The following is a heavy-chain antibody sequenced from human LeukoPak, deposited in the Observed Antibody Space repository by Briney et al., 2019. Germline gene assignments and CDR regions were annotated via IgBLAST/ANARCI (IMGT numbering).Heavy chain of an antibody. V-gene: IGHV3-23*01. Sequence: PGGSLRLSCAASGFTFANNAITWVRQAPGKGLEWVSTVSGSGDSTYYADSVKGRFSISRDNSKNTLYLQMNSLRAEDTAVYYCARDRWISGGSGGGDYWGQGTLFTVSS. CDR3: ARDRWISGGSGGGDY. CDR2: VSGSGDST. D-gene: IGHD2-15*01. CDR1: GFTFANNA. J-gene: IGHJ4*02.